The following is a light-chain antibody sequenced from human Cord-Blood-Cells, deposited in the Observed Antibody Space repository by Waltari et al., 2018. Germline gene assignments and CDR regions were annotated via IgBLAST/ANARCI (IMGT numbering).Light chain of an antibody. Sequence: IQMTQSPSSLSASVGDRLTITCRASQTISSYLNWYQQKPGKAPKLLIYAASSLQSGVPSRFSGSASGTDFTLTISSLQPEDFATYYCQQSYSTPLTFGGGTKVEIK. J-gene: IGKJ4*01. CDR1: QTISSY. V-gene: IGKV1-39*01. CDR3: QQSYSTPLT. CDR2: AAS.